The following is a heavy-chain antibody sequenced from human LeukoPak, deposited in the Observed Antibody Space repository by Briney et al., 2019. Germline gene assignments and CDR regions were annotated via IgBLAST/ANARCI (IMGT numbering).Heavy chain of an antibody. V-gene: IGHV1-8*03. CDR3: ARASYYDFWSGYYEGYYFDY. J-gene: IGHJ4*02. CDR1: GYTFTSYD. D-gene: IGHD3-3*01. Sequence: ASVKVSCKDSGYTFTSYDINGVGQATGQGLEWMGWMNPNSGNTGYAQKLQCRVTITRNTSISTAYMELSSLRSEDTAVYYCARASYYDFWSGYYEGYYFDYWGQGTLVTVSS. CDR2: MNPNSGNT.